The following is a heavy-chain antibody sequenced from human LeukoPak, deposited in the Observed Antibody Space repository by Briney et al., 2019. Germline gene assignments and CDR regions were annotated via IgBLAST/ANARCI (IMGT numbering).Heavy chain of an antibody. Sequence: PGRSLRLSCAASGFTFSSYGMQWVRQAPGKGLEWVAVISYDGSNKYYADSVKGRFTISRDNSKNTLYLQMNSRRAEDTAVYYRAKRMGPTIAAADLDYWGQGTLVSVSS. CDR3: AKRMGPTIAAADLDY. J-gene: IGHJ4*02. D-gene: IGHD6-13*01. CDR1: GFTFSSYG. CDR2: ISYDGSNK. V-gene: IGHV3-30*18.